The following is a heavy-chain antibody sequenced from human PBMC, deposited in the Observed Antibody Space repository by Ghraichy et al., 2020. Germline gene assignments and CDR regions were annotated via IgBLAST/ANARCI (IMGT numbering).Heavy chain of an antibody. CDR2: IKQDGSEK. D-gene: IGHD6-6*01. J-gene: IGHJ4*02. CDR3: ARDQAYSSSSGYYFY. V-gene: IGHV3-7*03. Sequence: GGSLRLSCAASGFTFSSYWMSWVRQAPGKGLEWVANIKQDGSEKYYVDSVKGRFTISRDNAKNSLYLQMNSLRAEDTAVYYCARDQAYSSSSGYYFYWGQGTLVTVSS. CDR1: GFTFSSYW.